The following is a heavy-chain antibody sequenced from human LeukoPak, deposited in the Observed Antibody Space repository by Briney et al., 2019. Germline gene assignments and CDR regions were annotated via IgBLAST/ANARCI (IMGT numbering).Heavy chain of an antibody. CDR2: ISDSGGST. J-gene: IGHJ4*02. D-gene: IGHD3-22*01. CDR1: GITLSNYG. CDR3: AKRGVVIRVILVGFYKEAYYFDS. V-gene: IGHV3-23*01. Sequence: GGSLRLSCAVSGITLSNYGMIRVRQAPGKGLEWVATISDSGGSTKYADSVKGRFTISRDNSKNTLYLQMNSLRVEDTAVYFCAKRGVVIRVILVGFYKEAYYFDSWGQGVLVTVSS.